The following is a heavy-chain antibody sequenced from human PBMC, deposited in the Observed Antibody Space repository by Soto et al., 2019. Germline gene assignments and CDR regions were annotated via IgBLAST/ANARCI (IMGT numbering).Heavy chain of an antibody. J-gene: IGHJ4*02. CDR1: SDSINSSHW. D-gene: IGHD3-3*02. CDR2: ISHSGNT. CDR3: AARHFWSRPWTDRRLDY. Sequence: KPSETLSLTCVASSDSINSSHWWNWVRQPPEKGLEWIGQISHSGNTSYNPSLTSRVTISVDKSKSHFSLNLTSVTAADTAVYYCAARHFWSRPWTDRRLDYWGQGTLVTVSS. V-gene: IGHV4-4*02.